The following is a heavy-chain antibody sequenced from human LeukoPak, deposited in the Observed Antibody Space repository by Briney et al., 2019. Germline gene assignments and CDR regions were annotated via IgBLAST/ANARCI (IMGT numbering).Heavy chain of an antibody. D-gene: IGHD2-21*02. V-gene: IGHV3-48*03. CDR2: ISSSGSTI. CDR3: ARDPVLLRFDY. CDR1: GFTFSSYE. J-gene: IGHJ4*02. Sequence: GGSLRLSCAASGFTFSSYEMNWVRQAPGKGLEWVSYISSSGSTIYYADSVKGRFTISRDNAKNSLYLQMNSLRAEDTAAYYCARDPVLLRFDYWGQGTLVTVSS.